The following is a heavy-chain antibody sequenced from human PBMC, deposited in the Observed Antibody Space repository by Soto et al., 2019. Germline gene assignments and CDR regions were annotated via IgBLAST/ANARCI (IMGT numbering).Heavy chain of an antibody. D-gene: IGHD7-27*01. CDR2: ISGSGGST. CDR1: GFTFSSYA. V-gene: IGHV3-23*01. CDR3: AKRNWGGWYFDL. J-gene: IGHJ2*01. Sequence: EVQLLESGGGLVQPGGSLRLSCAASGFTFSSYAMSWVRQAPGKGLEWVSAISGSGGSTYYADSVKGRFTISRDNFKNTLYLQMNSLRAEDTAVYYCAKRNWGGWYFDLWGRGTLVTVSS.